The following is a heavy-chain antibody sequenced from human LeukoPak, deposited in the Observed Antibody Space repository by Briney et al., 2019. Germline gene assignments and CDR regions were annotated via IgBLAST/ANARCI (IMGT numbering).Heavy chain of an antibody. J-gene: IGHJ4*02. CDR3: AKDSMVVVVAATPNY. Sequence: GGSLRLSCAASGFTFSSYAMSWVRQAPGKGLEWVSAISGSGGSTYYADSVKGRFTISRDNSKNTLYLQMNSLRGEDTAVYYCAKDSMVVVVAATPNYWGQGTLVTVSS. V-gene: IGHV3-23*01. CDR2: ISGSGGST. CDR1: GFTFSSYA. D-gene: IGHD2-15*01.